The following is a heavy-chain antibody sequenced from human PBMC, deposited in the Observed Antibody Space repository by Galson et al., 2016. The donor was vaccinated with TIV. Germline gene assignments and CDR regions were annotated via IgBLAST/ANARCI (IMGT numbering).Heavy chain of an antibody. D-gene: IGHD6-13*01. CDR2: ISWDGGST. CDR3: AKDRGGGTSWYFES. Sequence: SLRLSCAVFGFTFDDFAMHWVRRVPGKGLEWVSLISWDGGSTYYADSVKGRLTISRDNSKDSLYLQMNSLRPDDSGLYYCAKDRGGGTSWYFESWGQGTLVTVTS. V-gene: IGHV3-43D*03. J-gene: IGHJ4*01. CDR1: GFTFDDFA.